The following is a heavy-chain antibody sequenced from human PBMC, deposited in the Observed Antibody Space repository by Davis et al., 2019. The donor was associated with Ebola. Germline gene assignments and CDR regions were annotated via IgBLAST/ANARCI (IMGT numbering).Heavy chain of an antibody. Sequence: AASVKVSCKASGYTFTGYYIHWVRQAPGQGLEWMGRIIPVVDTKDYAQKFQGRVTLTADKATNTAYMELSGLRFDDTAVYYCARGKWFDPWGQGTLVSVTS. CDR1: GYTFTGYY. CDR3: ARGKWFDP. V-gene: IGHV1-69*08. CDR2: IIPVVDTK. J-gene: IGHJ5*02.